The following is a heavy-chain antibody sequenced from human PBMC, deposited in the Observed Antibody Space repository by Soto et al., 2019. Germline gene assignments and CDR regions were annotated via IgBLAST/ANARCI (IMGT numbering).Heavy chain of an antibody. CDR1: GYTFSNYD. V-gene: IGHV1-8*01. J-gene: IGHJ3*02. CDR2: LNPNTDKT. D-gene: IGHD5-12*01. CDR3: ARGIKGLPPSAFDI. Sequence: ASVKVSCKASGYTFSNYDINWVRQATGQGLEWMGWLNPNTDKTGSAQKFQGRVTMTRNTSISTAYLELSGLGSDDTAVYYCARGIKGLPPSAFDIWGQGTRVTFSS.